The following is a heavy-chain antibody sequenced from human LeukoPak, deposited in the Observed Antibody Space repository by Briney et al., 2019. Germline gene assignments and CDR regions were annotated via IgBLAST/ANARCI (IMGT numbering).Heavy chain of an antibody. J-gene: IGHJ5*02. CDR3: AREEDYYDSSGSPRSWFDP. CDR1: GGTFSSYA. Sequence: SVKVSXKASGGTFSSYAISWVRQAPGQGLEWMGRIIPIFGTANYAQKFQGRVTITTDESTSTAYMELSSLRSEDTAVYYCAREEDYYDSSGSPRSWFDPWGQGTLVTVSS. V-gene: IGHV1-69*05. D-gene: IGHD3-22*01. CDR2: IIPIFGTA.